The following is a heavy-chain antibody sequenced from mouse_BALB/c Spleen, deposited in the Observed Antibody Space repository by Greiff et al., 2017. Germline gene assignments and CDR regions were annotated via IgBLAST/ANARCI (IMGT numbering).Heavy chain of an antibody. CDR1: GYTFTVYA. V-gene: IGHV1S137*01. J-gene: IGHJ2*01. D-gene: IGHD1-2*01. Sequence: VQRVESGAELVRPGVSVKISCKGSGYTFTVYAMHWVKQSHAKSLEWIGVISTYYGDASYNQKFKGKATLTVDKSSSTAYMQLSSPTSEDSAVYYCARGGFITTATLEDYWGQGTTLTVSS. CDR3: ARGGFITTATLEDY. CDR2: ISTYYGDA.